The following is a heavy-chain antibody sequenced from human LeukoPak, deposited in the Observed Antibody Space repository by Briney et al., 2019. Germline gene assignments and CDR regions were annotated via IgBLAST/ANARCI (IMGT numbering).Heavy chain of an antibody. V-gene: IGHV1-2*02. CDR3: ARVIVVVNPARSEYYFDY. J-gene: IGHJ4*02. CDR1: GYTFTGYY. D-gene: IGHD3-22*01. Sequence: ASVKVSCKASGYTFTGYYMHWVRQAPGQGLEWMGWINSNSGGTNYAQKFQGRVTMTRDTSISTAYMELSRLRSDDTAVYYCARVIVVVNPARSEYYFDYWGQGTLVTVSS. CDR2: INSNSGGT.